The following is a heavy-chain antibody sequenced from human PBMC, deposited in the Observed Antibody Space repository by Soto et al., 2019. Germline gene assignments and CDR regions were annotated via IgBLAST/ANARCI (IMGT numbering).Heavy chain of an antibody. CDR3: AAHSGSTYGPLAY. J-gene: IGHJ4*02. CDR1: GASISSTNW. D-gene: IGHD3-10*01. V-gene: IGHV4-4*02. Sequence: QVQLQESGPGLVRPSGTLSLTCAVSGASISSTNWWSWVRQPPGKGLEWIGEIYHSGSTNYNPSLXXRXXMSVDKSKHQFSLRLSAVTAADTAVYYCAAHSGSTYGPLAYWGQGTLVTVSS. CDR2: IYHSGST.